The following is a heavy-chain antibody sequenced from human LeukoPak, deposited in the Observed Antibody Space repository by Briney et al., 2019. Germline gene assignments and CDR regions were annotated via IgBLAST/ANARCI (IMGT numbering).Heavy chain of an antibody. CDR2: ISANGDTT. J-gene: IGHJ4*02. CDR1: GFTFSNYA. CDR3: ATDFWPARDGGGYYSPFEY. D-gene: IGHD3-22*01. V-gene: IGHV3-23*01. Sequence: GGSLRLSCAASGFTFSNYAMSWVRQAPGKGLEWVSGISANGDTTYYVDSVRGRFTISRDNSKNSVFLQMNSLRDADTAVYYCATDFWPARDGGGYYSPFEYWGEGTLVTVSS.